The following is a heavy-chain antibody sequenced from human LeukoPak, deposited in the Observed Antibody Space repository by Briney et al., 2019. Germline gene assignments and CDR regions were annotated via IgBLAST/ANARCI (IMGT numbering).Heavy chain of an antibody. CDR1: GYSFTSYW. CDR3: ARPPSVVVPAAIGHY. V-gene: IGHV5-51*01. CDR2: IYPGDSDT. Sequence: GESLKISCKGSGYSFTSYWIGWVRQMPGKGLEWTGIIYPGDSDTRYSPSFQGQVTISADKSISTAYLQWSSLKASDTAMYYCARPPSVVVPAAIGHYWGQGTLVTVSS. D-gene: IGHD2-2*02. J-gene: IGHJ4*02.